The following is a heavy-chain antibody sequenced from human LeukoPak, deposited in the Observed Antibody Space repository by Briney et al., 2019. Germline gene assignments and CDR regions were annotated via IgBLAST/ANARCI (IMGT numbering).Heavy chain of an antibody. Sequence: GGSLRLSCAASGFTFSNYWMSWVRQAPGKGLEWVANIKHDGRDKHYVDSVKGRFTIARDSAKNSLNLQMNSLRAEDTVVYYCARGGNYDILTGYIFDYWGQGTLVTVSS. CDR1: GFTFSNYW. CDR3: ARGGNYDILTGYIFDY. J-gene: IGHJ4*02. V-gene: IGHV3-7*03. CDR2: IKHDGRDK. D-gene: IGHD3-9*01.